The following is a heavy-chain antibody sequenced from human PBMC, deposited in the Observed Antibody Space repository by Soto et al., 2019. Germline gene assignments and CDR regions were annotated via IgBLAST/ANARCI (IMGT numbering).Heavy chain of an antibody. Sequence: GGSLRLSCAASGFTFSSYSMNWVRQAPGKGLEWVSYISSSSSTIYYADSVKGRFTISRDNAKNSLYLQMNSLRDEDPAVYYCARDSGTSRYYYGMDVWGQGTTVTVSS. CDR2: ISSSSSTI. D-gene: IGHD3-10*01. V-gene: IGHV3-48*02. CDR3: ARDSGTSRYYYGMDV. CDR1: GFTFSSYS. J-gene: IGHJ6*02.